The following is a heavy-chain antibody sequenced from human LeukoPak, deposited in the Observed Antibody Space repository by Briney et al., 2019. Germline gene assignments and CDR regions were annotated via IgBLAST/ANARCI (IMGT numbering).Heavy chain of an antibody. V-gene: IGHV1-2*02. J-gene: IGHJ6*03. D-gene: IGHD3-10*01. CDR3: ARDGYITMVRGVMGYMDV. CDR2: INPNSGGT. Sequence: ASVKVSCKASGYTFTSYYMHWVRQAPGQGLEWMGWINPNSGGTNYAQKFQGRVTMTRDTSISTAYMELSRLRSDDTAVYYCARDGYITMVRGVMGYMDVWGKGTTVTVSS. CDR1: GYTFTSYY.